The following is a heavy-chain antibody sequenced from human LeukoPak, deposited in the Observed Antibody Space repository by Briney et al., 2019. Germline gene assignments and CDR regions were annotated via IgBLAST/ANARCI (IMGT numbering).Heavy chain of an antibody. CDR2: INPNSGGT. V-gene: IGHV1-2*02. CDR1: GYTFTGYY. J-gene: IGHJ4*02. CDR3: ASELHYPRTERPFESS. D-gene: IGHD1-26*01. Sequence: ASVKVSCKASGYTFTGYYMHWVRQAPGQGLEWMGWINPNSGGTNYAQKFQGRVTMTRDTSISTAYMELSRLRSDDTAVYYCASELHYPRTERPFESSWGQGTLVTVSS.